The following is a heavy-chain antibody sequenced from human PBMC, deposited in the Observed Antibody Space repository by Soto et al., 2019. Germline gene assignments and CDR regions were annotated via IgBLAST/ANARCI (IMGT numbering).Heavy chain of an antibody. CDR2: IIPIFGTA. CDR3: ERGRKRWQHVFDY. CDR1: GGTFSSYA. V-gene: IGHV1-69*01. D-gene: IGHD2-15*01. Sequence: QVQLVQSGAEVKKPGSSVKVSCKASGGTFSSYAISWVRQAPGQGLEWMGGIIPIFGTANYAQKFQGRDTITAQESTSTAYMTLSNMRAEDSAVDYFERGRKRWQHVFDYWGQGTLVTVSS. J-gene: IGHJ4*02.